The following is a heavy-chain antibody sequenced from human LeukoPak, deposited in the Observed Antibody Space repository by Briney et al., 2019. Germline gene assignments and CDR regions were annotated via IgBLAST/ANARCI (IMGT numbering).Heavy chain of an antibody. CDR3: ARTYYDFWSGYYISPDAFDI. CDR2: IYYSGST. CDR1: GGSISSYY. J-gene: IGHJ3*02. Sequence: SGTLSLTCTVSGGSISSYYWSWIRQPPGKGLEWIGYIYYSGSTNYNPSLKSRVTISVDTSKNQFSLKLSSVTAADTAVYYCARTYYDFWSGYYISPDAFDIWGQGTMVTVSS. D-gene: IGHD3-3*01. V-gene: IGHV4-59*08.